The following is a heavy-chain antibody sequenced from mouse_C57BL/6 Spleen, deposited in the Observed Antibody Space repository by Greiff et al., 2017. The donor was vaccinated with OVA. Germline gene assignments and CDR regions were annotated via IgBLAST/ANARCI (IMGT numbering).Heavy chain of an antibody. V-gene: IGHV1-64*01. CDR3: ARYTTVVAPLDY. CDR2: IHPNSGST. D-gene: IGHD1-1*01. CDR1: GYTFTSYW. J-gene: IGHJ2*01. Sequence: VQLQQPGAELVKPGASVKLSCKASGYTFTSYWMHWVKQRPGQGLEWIGMIHPNSGSTNYNEKFKSKATLTVDKSSSTAYMQLSSLTSEDSAVYYCARYTTVVAPLDYWGQGTTLTVSS.